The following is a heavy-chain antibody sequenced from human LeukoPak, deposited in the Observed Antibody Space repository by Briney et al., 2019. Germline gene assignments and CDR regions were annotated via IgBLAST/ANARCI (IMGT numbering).Heavy chain of an antibody. D-gene: IGHD3-9*01. CDR3: ARNPRGYDILTGYYTPGYFDY. CDR2: IYTSGST. Sequence: RPSETLSLTCTVSGGSISSGSYYWSWIRQPAGKGLEWIGRIYTSGSTNYNPSLKSRVTISVDTSKNQFSLKLSSVTAADTAVYYCARNPRGYDILTGYYTPGYFDYWGQGTLVTVSS. CDR1: GGSISSGSYY. V-gene: IGHV4-61*02. J-gene: IGHJ4*02.